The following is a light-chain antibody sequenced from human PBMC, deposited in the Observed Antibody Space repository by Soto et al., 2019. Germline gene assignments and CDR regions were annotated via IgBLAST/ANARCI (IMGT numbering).Light chain of an antibody. J-gene: IGLJ2*01. CDR3: NSYTISGTLVV. CDR1: SSDVGGYNY. V-gene: IGLV2-14*01. Sequence: QSALTQPASVSGSPGQSITISCTGTSSDVGGYNYVSWYQQHPGKAPKLMIYEVTNRPSGVSDRFSGSKSGNTASLTISGLQAEDEADYYCNSYTISGTLVVFGGGTKLTVL. CDR2: EVT.